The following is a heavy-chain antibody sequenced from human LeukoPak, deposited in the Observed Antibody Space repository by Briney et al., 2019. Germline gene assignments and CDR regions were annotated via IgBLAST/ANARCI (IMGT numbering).Heavy chain of an antibody. V-gene: IGHV4-34*01. J-gene: IGHJ4*02. D-gene: IGHD3-22*01. CDR2: INHSGST. Sequence: SETLSLTCAVYGGSFSGYYWSWIRQPPGKGLEWIGEINHSGSTNYNPSLKSRVTISVDTSKNQFSLKLSSVTAADTAVYYCARHGGSRLRITMIVPRYYFDYWGQGTLVTVSS. CDR3: ARHGGSRLRITMIVPRYYFDY. CDR1: GGSFSGYY.